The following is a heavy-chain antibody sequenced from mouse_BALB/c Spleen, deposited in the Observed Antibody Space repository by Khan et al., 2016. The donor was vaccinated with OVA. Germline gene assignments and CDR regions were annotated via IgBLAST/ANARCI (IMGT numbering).Heavy chain of an antibody. V-gene: IGHV3-2*02. Sequence: EVQLQESGPGLVKPSQSLSLTCTVTGYSITSEYAWNWIRQFPGNKLEWMGYINYSGNTRFNPSLKSRTSITRDTSKNQFFLQLNSVTTEDTATYYCGRKDYYDYDPFPYWGQGTLVTGS. CDR1: GYSITSEYA. J-gene: IGHJ3*01. CDR2: INYSGNT. D-gene: IGHD2-4*01. CDR3: GRKDYYDYDPFPY.